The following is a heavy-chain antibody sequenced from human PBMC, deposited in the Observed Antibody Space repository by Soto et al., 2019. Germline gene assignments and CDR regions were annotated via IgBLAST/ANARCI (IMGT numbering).Heavy chain of an antibody. D-gene: IGHD3-9*01. CDR1: GFTFSSYA. V-gene: IGHV3-64*01. CDR2: ISSNGGST. Sequence: EVQLVESGGGLVQPGGSLRLSCAASGFTFSSYAMHWVRQAPGKGLEYVSAISSNGGSTYYANSVKGRFTISGDNSKNTLYLQMGSLRAEDMAVYYCARAIWETYGMDVWGQGTTVTVSS. CDR3: ARAIWETYGMDV. J-gene: IGHJ6*02.